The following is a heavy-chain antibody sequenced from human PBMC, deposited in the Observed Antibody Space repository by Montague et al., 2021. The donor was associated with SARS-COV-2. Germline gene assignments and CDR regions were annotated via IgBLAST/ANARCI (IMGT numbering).Heavy chain of an antibody. CDR1: GGPISGSSDY. D-gene: IGHD5-18*01. J-gene: IGHJ4*02. Sequence: SETLSLTCTVTGGPISGSSDYWGWIRQSPGKGLEWIASVDYSGNTXYSPSLESRLTISVDTSKNQFSLKLNSVTAADTALYYCARREYSYGWGDWGQGTLVTVSS. CDR3: ARREYSYGWGD. V-gene: IGHV4-39*01. CDR2: VDYSGNT.